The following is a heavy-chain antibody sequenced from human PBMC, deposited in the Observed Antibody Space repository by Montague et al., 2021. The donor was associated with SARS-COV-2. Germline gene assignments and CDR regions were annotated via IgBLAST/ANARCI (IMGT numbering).Heavy chain of an antibody. CDR2: ISSSGSTI. D-gene: IGHD3-3*01. J-gene: IGHJ6*02. Sequence: SLRLSCAASGFTFSSYELNCVRQAPGKGLEWVSYISSSGSTIYYADSMNGRFAISRDNAKNSLYLQMNSLRAEDTAVYYCARGGTYYDFWSGYYNYYYGMDVWGQGTAVTVSS. CDR1: GFTFSSYE. CDR3: ARGGTYYDFWSGYYNYYYGMDV. V-gene: IGHV3-48*03.